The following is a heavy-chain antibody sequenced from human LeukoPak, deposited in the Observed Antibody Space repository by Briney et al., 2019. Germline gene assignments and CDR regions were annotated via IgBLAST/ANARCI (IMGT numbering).Heavy chain of an antibody. CDR3: ARGRPSSNPSGSYYNP. Sequence: SETLSLTCAVSGGSFSGYYWSWIRQQPGKGLEWIGEVNNSGSTKYNPSLKSRVIISIDTSKSQFSLKVTSVTAADTAVYYCARGRPSSNPSGSYYNPWGQGTLVTVSS. CDR1: GGSFSGYY. CDR2: VNNSGST. J-gene: IGHJ5*02. D-gene: IGHD3-10*01. V-gene: IGHV4-34*01.